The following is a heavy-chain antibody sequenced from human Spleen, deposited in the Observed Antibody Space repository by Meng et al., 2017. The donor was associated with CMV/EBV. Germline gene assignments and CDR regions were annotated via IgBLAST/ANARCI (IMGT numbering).Heavy chain of an antibody. CDR2: MNPNSGNT. Sequence: QVQLVQSVAEVKKPGASLMVSCKASGYTFTSYDINWVRQATGQGLEWMGWMNPNSGNTGYAQKFQGRVTMTRNTSISTAYMELSSLRSEDTAVYYCARCLQYSSGLTDYWGQGTLVTVSS. CDR1: GYTFTSYD. J-gene: IGHJ4*02. D-gene: IGHD6-19*01. V-gene: IGHV1-8*01. CDR3: ARCLQYSSGLTDY.